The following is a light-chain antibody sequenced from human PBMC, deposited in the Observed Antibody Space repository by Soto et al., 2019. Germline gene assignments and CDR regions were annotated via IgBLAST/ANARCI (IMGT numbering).Light chain of an antibody. CDR3: QQSYITPWT. V-gene: IGKV1-39*01. CDR1: QRISNY. J-gene: IGKJ1*01. Sequence: DIQMTQSPSSLSTSVGDRVTITCRTSQRISNYLNWYQQKPGKVPQLLNYAASRLQSGVPSRFSARGSWTDFTLTISSLQPVDFATYYCQQSYITPWTFGQGTKVVIK. CDR2: AAS.